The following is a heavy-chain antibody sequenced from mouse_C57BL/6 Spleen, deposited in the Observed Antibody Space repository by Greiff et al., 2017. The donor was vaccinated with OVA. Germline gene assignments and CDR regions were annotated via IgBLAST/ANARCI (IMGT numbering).Heavy chain of an antibody. Sequence: VQLQQSGPELVKPGASVKISCKASGYAFSSSWMNWVKQRPGQGLEWIGRIYPGDGDTNYNGKFKGKATLTADKSSSTAYMQLSSLTSEDSAVYFCARDYGSSSYFDYWGQGTTLTVSS. D-gene: IGHD1-1*01. CDR1: GYAFSSSW. CDR3: ARDYGSSSYFDY. J-gene: IGHJ2*01. V-gene: IGHV1-82*01. CDR2: IYPGDGDT.